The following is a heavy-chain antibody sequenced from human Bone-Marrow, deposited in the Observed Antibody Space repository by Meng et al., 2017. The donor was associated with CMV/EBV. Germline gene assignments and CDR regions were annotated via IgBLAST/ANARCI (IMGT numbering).Heavy chain of an antibody. D-gene: IGHD2-2*02. V-gene: IGHV1-18*01. CDR1: GYTFTSYG. J-gene: IGHJ6*02. CDR2: ISAYNGNT. CDR3: ARDPPGGYCSSTSCYNFSYYYYGTDV. Sequence: ASVKVSCKASGYTFTSYGISWVRQAPGQGLEWMGWISAYNGNTNYAQKLQGRVTMTTDTSTSTAYMELRSLRSDDTAVYYCARDPPGGYCSSTSCYNFSYYYYGTDVWGQGTTVTFSS.